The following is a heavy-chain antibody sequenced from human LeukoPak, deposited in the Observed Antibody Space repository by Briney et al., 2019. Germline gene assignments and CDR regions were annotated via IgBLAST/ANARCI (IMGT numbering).Heavy chain of an antibody. D-gene: IGHD4-17*01. CDR2: IYYSGST. CDR3: TRDTGTTGEVKFDP. J-gene: IGHJ5*02. V-gene: IGHV4-59*01. Sequence: SETLSLTCTVSGGSISSYYWSWIRRPPGKVLEWIGYIYYSGSTNYNPSLKSRVTISVDTSKNQFSLKLSSVTAADTAVYFCTRDTGTTGEVKFDPWGQGTLVTVSS. CDR1: GGSISSYY.